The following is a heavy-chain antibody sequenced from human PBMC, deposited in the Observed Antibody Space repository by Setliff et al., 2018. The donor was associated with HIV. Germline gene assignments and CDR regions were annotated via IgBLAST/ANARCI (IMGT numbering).Heavy chain of an antibody. V-gene: IGHV1-18*01. CDR1: GHIFSTYG. Sequence: ASVKVSCKASGHIFSTYGISWVRQAPGQGLEWMGWISASNGNTHYAQKVQGRVTLTTDTSTNTAYMELRSLRSDDAAVYYCAKTTPQPHYYYYVDVWGKGTTVTVSS. CDR2: ISASNGNT. D-gene: IGHD4-17*01. J-gene: IGHJ6*03. CDR3: AKTTPQPHYYYYVDV.